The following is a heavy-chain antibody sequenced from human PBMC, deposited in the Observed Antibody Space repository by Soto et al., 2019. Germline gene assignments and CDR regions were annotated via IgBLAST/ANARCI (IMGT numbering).Heavy chain of an antibody. D-gene: IGHD2-21*01. CDR1: GFSFSGSA. J-gene: IGHJ4*02. CDR2: IRSKANGYGT. Sequence: EVQLVESGGGLVQPGGSLKLSCAASGFSFSGSAMHWVRQASGIGPEWVGRIRSKANGYGTTYAASVKGRFTISRDDSKNTAYLQMNSLKTDDTAMYYCTTAAYIYCGTSGCSDNWGQGNLVTVSS. V-gene: IGHV3-73*01. CDR3: TTAAYIYCGTSGCSDN.